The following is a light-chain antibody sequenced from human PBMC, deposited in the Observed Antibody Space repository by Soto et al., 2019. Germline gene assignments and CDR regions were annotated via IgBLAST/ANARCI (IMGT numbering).Light chain of an antibody. J-gene: IGLJ1*01. CDR1: CSDVGGHSY. V-gene: IGLV2-14*01. CDR2: DVS. Sequence: QSALTQPASVSGSPGQSITISCTGTCSDVGGHSYVSWYQQHPGKAPKLMIYDVSNRPSGVSNRFSGSKSGNTASLTISGLQAEDEADYYCSSFTSSITLYVFGTGTKLTVL. CDR3: SSFTSSITLYV.